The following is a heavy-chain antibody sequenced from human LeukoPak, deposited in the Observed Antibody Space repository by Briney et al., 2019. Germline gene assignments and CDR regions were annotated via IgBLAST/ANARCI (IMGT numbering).Heavy chain of an antibody. CDR2: IIPIFGTA. Sequence: SVKVSCKTSGGTFSSYAISWVRQAPGQGLEWMGGIIPIFGTANYAQKFQGRVTITADKSTSTAYMELSSLRSEDTAVYYCACQIEVGATHRGYHYYMDVWGKGSTVIVSS. V-gene: IGHV1-69*06. J-gene: IGHJ6*03. CDR3: ACQIEVGATHRGYHYYMDV. D-gene: IGHD1-26*01. CDR1: GGTFSSYA.